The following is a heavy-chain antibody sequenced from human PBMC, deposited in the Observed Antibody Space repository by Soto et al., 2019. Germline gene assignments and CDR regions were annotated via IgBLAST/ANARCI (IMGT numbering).Heavy chain of an antibody. D-gene: IGHD3-16*01. CDR2: IGYDGSDT. Sequence: EVQLVESGGGLVQPGGSLRLSCADSAFSFNKFWVYWVRQAPGKGLVWVSRIGYDGSDTSYADSVKGRFTISRDNAKNTLYLQMNGLRGEDTAVYYCARVLDYLGSFDPWGQGTLVTVSS. CDR3: ARVLDYLGSFDP. V-gene: IGHV3-74*01. CDR1: AFSFNKFW. J-gene: IGHJ5*02.